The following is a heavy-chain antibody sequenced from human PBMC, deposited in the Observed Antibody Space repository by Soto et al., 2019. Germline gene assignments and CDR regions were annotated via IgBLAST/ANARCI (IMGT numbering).Heavy chain of an antibody. J-gene: IGHJ4*02. D-gene: IGHD3-22*01. CDR2: IYHSGST. V-gene: IGHV4-30-2*01. CDR3: ARFIKNYYDSSGYLDY. CDR1: GGSIRSGDYY. Sequence: TLSLTFTVSGGSIRSGDYYGTWIRQPPGKGPEWIGYIYHSGSTYYNPSLKSRVTISVDRSKNQFSLKLSSVTAADTAVYYCARFIKNYYDSSGYLDYWGQGTLVTVSS.